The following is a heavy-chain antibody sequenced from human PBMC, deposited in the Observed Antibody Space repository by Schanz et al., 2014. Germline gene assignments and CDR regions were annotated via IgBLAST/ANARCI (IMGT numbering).Heavy chain of an antibody. J-gene: IGHJ4*02. CDR2: ISGSGGST. Sequence: EVQLVESGGGLVQPGGSLRLSCAASGFSVGNKYMNWVRQAPGKGLEWVSVISGSGGSTYYADSVKGRFTISRDNSKNTLYLQMNSLRVEDTAVYYCARKVVATIGGYYDNWGQGTLVIVSS. D-gene: IGHD5-12*01. CDR3: ARKVVATIGGYYDN. V-gene: IGHV3-23*04. CDR1: GFSVGNKY.